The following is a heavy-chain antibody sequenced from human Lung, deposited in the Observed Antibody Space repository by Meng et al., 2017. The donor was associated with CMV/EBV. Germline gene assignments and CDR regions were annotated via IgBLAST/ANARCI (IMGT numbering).Heavy chain of an antibody. CDR2: ISSSSSYI. V-gene: IGHV3-21*01. Sequence: GGSLRLXCAASGFTFSSYSMNWVRQAPGKGLEWVSSISSSSSYIYYADSVKGRFTIPRDNAKNSPYLQMNSPRAEDTAVYYCARASGVVAARYYFDYWGQGXLVTVSS. CDR3: ARASGVVAARYYFDY. CDR1: GFTFSSYS. D-gene: IGHD2-15*01. J-gene: IGHJ4*02.